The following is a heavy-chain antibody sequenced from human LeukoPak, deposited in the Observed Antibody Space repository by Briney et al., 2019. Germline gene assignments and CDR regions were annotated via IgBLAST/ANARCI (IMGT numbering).Heavy chain of an antibody. D-gene: IGHD2-2*01. J-gene: IGHJ4*02. CDR2: ISPSSSHI. CDR3: ARLSGTSALYYLDY. CDR1: GFTFSSSS. V-gene: IGHV3-21*06. Sequence: GGSLRLSCAASGFTFSSSSMNWVRQAPGKGPEWVSSISPSSSHIYYADSVKGRFIISRDNAKNSLYLQMNSLRAEDTAVYYCARLSGTSALYYLDYWGQGTRVTVSS.